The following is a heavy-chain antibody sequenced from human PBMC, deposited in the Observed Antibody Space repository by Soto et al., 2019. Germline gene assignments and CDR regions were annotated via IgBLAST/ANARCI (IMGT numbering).Heavy chain of an antibody. D-gene: IGHD6-6*01. CDR3: ARDLGIAARKRPNENWFDP. J-gene: IGHJ5*01. V-gene: IGHV1-2*02. CDR1: GYTFTGYY. Sequence: ASVQVSCKASGYTFTGYYMHWVRQAPGQGLEWMGWINPNSGGTNYAQKFQGRVTMTRDTSISTAYMELSRLRSDDTAVYYCARDLGIAARKRPNENWFDPWGQGSLVTVSS. CDR2: INPNSGGT.